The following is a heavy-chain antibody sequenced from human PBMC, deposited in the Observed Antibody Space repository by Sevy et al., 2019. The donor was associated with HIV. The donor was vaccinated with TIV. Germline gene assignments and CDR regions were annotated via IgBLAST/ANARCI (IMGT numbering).Heavy chain of an antibody. CDR2: MTPNNGYA. D-gene: IGHD5-12*01. V-gene: IGHV1-8*01. CDR1: GYSFTSFE. Sequence: ASVKVSCKASGYSFTSFEINWVRQAAGQGLEWMGWMTPNNGYAGYAQKFQDRVTMTRNTSRSTAYMELSSLTSEDTAVYYCARGLRGVKGYDYRSDPWGQGTLVTVSS. CDR3: ARGLRGVKGYDYRSDP. J-gene: IGHJ5*02.